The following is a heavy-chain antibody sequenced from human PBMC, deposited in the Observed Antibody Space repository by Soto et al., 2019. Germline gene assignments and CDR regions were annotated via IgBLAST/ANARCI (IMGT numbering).Heavy chain of an antibody. CDR1: GFTFSGSA. V-gene: IGHV3-73*01. J-gene: IGHJ4*02. D-gene: IGHD6-6*01. Sequence: GGSLRLSCAASGFTFSGSAMHWVRQASGKGLEWVGRIRSKANSYATAYAASVKGRFTISRDDSKNTAYLQMNSLKTEDTAVYYCTRHSTTWSIADYYFDYWGQGTLVTVSS. CDR3: TRHSTTWSIADYYFDY. CDR2: IRSKANSYAT.